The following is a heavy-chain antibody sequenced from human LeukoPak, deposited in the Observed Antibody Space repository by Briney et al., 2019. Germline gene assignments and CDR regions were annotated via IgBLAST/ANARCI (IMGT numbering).Heavy chain of an antibody. CDR2: IKTDGSST. CDR1: GFTFSSYW. CDR3: ARKRDGAYDFDY. J-gene: IGHJ4*02. D-gene: IGHD5-24*01. Sequence: GGSLRLSCAASGFTFSSYWMHWVRQAPGKGLVWVSRIKTDGSSTNYADSVKGRFTISRDNAKNTLYLQMNSLRAEDTAVYYCARKRDGAYDFDYWGQGTLVTVSS. V-gene: IGHV3-74*01.